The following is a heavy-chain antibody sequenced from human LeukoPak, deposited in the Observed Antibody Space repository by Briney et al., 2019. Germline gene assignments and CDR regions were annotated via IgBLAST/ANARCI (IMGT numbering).Heavy chain of an antibody. D-gene: IGHD2-15*01. V-gene: IGHV1-18*01. CDR3: ASQVVAGIIVVVDWGNWFDP. Sequence: ASVKVSCKASGYTFTSYGISWVRQAPGQGLEWMGWISAYNGNTNYAQKLQGRVTITADESTSTAYMELSSLRFEDTAVYYCASQVVAGIIVVVDWGNWFDPWGQGTLVTVSS. CDR1: GYTFTSYG. CDR2: ISAYNGNT. J-gene: IGHJ5*02.